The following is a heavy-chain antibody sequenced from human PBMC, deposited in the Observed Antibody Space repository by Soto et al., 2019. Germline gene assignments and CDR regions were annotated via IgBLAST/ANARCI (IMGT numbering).Heavy chain of an antibody. V-gene: IGHV3-48*02. Sequence: GGSLRRSCAASGFTFSSYAILSGRQTPWKLLQCFSGISRSGDSTKSYADSVKGRFTISRDNAKKSLYLEMNSLRDEDTAVYYCARERFCTNGVCNYYSYGMDVWGQGTTVTVSS. CDR3: ARERFCTNGVCNYYSYGMDV. CDR1: GFTFSSYA. CDR2: ISRSGDSTK. D-gene: IGHD2-8*01. J-gene: IGHJ6*02.